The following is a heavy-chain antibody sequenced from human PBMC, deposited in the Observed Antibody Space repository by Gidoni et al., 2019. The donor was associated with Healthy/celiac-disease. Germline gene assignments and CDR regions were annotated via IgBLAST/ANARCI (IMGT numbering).Heavy chain of an antibody. CDR3: ARMRLGSSWYDTENEDAFDI. CDR2: IIPIFGTA. Sequence: QVQLVQSGAEVKKPGSSVKVSCKASGGTFSSYAISWVRQAPGQGLEWMGGIIPIFGTANYAQKFQGRVTITADESTSTAYMELSSLRSEDTAVYYCARMRLGSSWYDTENEDAFDIWGQGTMVTVSS. CDR1: GGTFSSYA. D-gene: IGHD6-13*01. J-gene: IGHJ3*02. V-gene: IGHV1-69*01.